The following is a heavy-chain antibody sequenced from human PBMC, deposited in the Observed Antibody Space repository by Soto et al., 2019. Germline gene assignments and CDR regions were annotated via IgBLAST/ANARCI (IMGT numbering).Heavy chain of an antibody. CDR1: RFTFSDYS. Sequence: GGSLRLSCAASRFTFSDYSMNWVRQAPGKGLEWVSYISGGGETIYYADSVRGRFTISRDNAKNSLFLQMNSLREEDTAVYYCARESPSSQWLPTRYLDYWGQGTLVTVSS. V-gene: IGHV3-48*02. D-gene: IGHD6-19*01. CDR3: ARESPSSQWLPTRYLDY. CDR2: ISGGGETI. J-gene: IGHJ4*02.